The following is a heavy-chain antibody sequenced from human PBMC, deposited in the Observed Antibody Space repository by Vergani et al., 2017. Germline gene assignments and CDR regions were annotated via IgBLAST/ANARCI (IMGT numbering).Heavy chain of an antibody. Sequence: QLQLQESGPGLVKPSETLSLTCTVSGGSITSSSSYWGWIRQPPGTGLEWIGSIYYRGSTYYNPSLKSRVTISVDTSKNQFSLKLSSVTAADTAVYYCARDLRDSSGYNWFDPWGQGTLVTVSS. CDR3: ARDLRDSSGYNWFDP. CDR1: GGSITSSSSY. J-gene: IGHJ5*02. V-gene: IGHV4-39*07. CDR2: IYYRGST. D-gene: IGHD3-22*01.